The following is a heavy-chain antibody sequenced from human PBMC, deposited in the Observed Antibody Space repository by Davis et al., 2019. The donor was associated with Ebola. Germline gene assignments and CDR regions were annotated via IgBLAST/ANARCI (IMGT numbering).Heavy chain of an antibody. J-gene: IGHJ4*02. CDR3: AKDRDRQLVPDY. V-gene: IGHV3-21*01. D-gene: IGHD6-6*01. CDR2: ISSDSDYI. Sequence: GESLKISCAASGFTFSTYSMSWVRQAPGKALEWVSSISSDSDYIYYADSVKGRFTISRDNAKNSLYLQMNSLRAEDTAVYYCAKDRDRQLVPDYWGQGTLVTVSS. CDR1: GFTFSTYS.